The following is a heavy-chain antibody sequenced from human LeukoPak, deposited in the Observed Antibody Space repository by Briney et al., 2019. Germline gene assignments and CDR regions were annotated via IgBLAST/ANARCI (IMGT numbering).Heavy chain of an antibody. J-gene: IGHJ6*02. Sequence: PGGSLRLSCAASGFTVSNTYMRWVRQAPGKGLEWVSVISSGGGTYFADSVKGRFTISRDNSKTTVFLQMNNLRADDTAMYYCARDRGIAAHYGMDFLGQGTTVTVSS. V-gene: IGHV3-53*01. D-gene: IGHD6-6*01. CDR1: GFTVSNTY. CDR3: ARDRGIAAHYGMDF. CDR2: ISSGGGT.